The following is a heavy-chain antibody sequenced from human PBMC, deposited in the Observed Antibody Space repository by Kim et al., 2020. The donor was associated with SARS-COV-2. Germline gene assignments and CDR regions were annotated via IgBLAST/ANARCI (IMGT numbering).Heavy chain of an antibody. J-gene: IGHJ4*02. Sequence: GGSLRLSCAASGFTFSSYGMHWVRQAPGKGLEWVAVLSYDGSNKYYADSVKGRFTISRDEPKNSLSLQMNSLRTEDTAVYYCAKAYYGAGSIPNSPSHYFEFGGRGTRVTVSS. V-gene: IGHV3-30*18. CDR2: LSYDGSNK. CDR1: GFTFSSYG. CDR3: AKAYYGAGSIPNSPSHYFEF. D-gene: IGHD3-10*01.